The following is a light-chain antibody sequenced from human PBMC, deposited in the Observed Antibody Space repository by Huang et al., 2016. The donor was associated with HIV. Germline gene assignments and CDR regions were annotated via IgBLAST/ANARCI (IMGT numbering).Light chain of an antibody. Sequence: EIVMTQSPVTLSVSPGERATLSCRASQSVSSNLAWYQQKPGQAPRLLIYGASTRATCIPARFSGSGSGTEFTLIISSLQSEDFAVYYCQQYYSWPLTFGGGTKVEIK. V-gene: IGKV3-15*01. CDR3: QQYYSWPLT. CDR1: QSVSSN. J-gene: IGKJ4*01. CDR2: GAS.